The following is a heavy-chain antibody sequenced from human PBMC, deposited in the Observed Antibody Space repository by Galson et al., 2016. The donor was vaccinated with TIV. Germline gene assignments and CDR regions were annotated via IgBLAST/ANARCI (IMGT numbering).Heavy chain of an antibody. J-gene: IGHJ4*02. CDR1: GGIFNSYA. CDR2: IIAIFGTP. Sequence: SVKVSCKASGGIFNSYAISWVRQAPGQGLEWMGRIIAIFGTPNYAQKFQGRVTITADDSTSTSYMELSSLRYEDTAVYYCARESRVYGSQFDDWGQGTLVTVSS. D-gene: IGHD3-10*01. CDR3: ARESRVYGSQFDD. V-gene: IGHV1-69*13.